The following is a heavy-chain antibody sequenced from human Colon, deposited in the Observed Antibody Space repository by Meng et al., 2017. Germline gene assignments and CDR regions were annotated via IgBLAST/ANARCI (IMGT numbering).Heavy chain of an antibody. Sequence: QVAMEAAGPGLAKASGTLSLTCSVSGASIRGGGYYWSWIRQVPGKGLDLIGYIYYSENTYYKPSLQSRDIISVDTSKNEFSLRLSSVSAADTAVYYCARRYGSGTYPFDFWGQGILVTVSS. CDR3: ARRYGSGTYPFDF. CDR2: IYYSENT. CDR1: GASIRGGGYY. D-gene: IGHD3-10*01. J-gene: IGHJ4*02. V-gene: IGHV4-31*03.